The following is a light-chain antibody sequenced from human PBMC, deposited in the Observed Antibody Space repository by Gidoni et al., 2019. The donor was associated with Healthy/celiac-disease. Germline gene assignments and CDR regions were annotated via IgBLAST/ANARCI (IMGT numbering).Light chain of an antibody. CDR1: QSVSSSY. CDR3: QQYGSSPPWT. Sequence: EIVLMQSPGTQSLSPGERATLSCRASQSVSSSYLAWYQQKPGQAPRLLIYGASSRATVIPDRFSGSGSGTDFTLTISRLEPEDFAVYYCQQYGSSPPWTFGQGTKVEIK. CDR2: GAS. J-gene: IGKJ1*01. V-gene: IGKV3-20*01.